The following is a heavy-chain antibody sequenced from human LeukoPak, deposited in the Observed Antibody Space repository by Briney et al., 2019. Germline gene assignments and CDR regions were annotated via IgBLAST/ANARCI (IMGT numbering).Heavy chain of an antibody. J-gene: IGHJ4*02. Sequence: GSSVKVSSKASGGTFSSYAISWVRQAPGQGLEWMGGIIPIFGTANYAQKFQGRVTITADESTSTAYMELSSLRSEDTAVYYCASPADYGSGSYYTYWGQGTLVTVSS. CDR2: IIPIFGTA. D-gene: IGHD3-10*01. V-gene: IGHV1-69*01. CDR1: GGTFSSYA. CDR3: ASPADYGSGSYYTY.